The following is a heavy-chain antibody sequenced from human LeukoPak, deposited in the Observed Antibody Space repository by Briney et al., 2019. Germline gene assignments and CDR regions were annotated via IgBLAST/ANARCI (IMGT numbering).Heavy chain of an antibody. J-gene: IGHJ3*02. D-gene: IGHD3-22*01. CDR1: GFTFSSYG. CDR3: ARAAFLDYYDSSGYGAFDI. Sequence: GGSLRLSCAASGFTFSSYGMHWVRQAPGKGLEWVAVIWYDGSNKYYADSVKGRFTIFRDNSKNTLYLQMNSLGAEDTAVYYCARAAFLDYYDSSGYGAFDIWGQGTMVTVSS. V-gene: IGHV3-33*01. CDR2: IWYDGSNK.